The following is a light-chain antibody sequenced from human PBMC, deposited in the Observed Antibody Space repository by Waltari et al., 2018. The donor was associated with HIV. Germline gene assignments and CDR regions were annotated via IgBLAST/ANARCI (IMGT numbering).Light chain of an antibody. CDR3: QQTYSPPRT. V-gene: IGKV1-39*01. CDR1: QTIDNY. Sequence: DIQMTQSPSSLSPAIGGTITITCRASQTIDNYLNWYQYKPGQVPKLLIYLASTLNTGVPSRFSGGGSGTSFSLTVSGVQAEDLATYFCQQTYSPPRTFGQGTRLE. J-gene: IGKJ5*01. CDR2: LAS.